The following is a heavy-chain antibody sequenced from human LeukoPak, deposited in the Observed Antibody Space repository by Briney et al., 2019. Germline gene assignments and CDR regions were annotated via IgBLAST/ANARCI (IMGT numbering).Heavy chain of an antibody. CDR3: TTADYGGNSAHFDY. CDR1: GFTFSNAW. J-gene: IGHJ4*02. CDR2: IKSKTDGGTT. D-gene: IGHD4-23*01. V-gene: IGHV3-15*07. Sequence: PGGSLRLSCAASGFTFSNAWMNWVRQAPGKGLEWVGRIKSKTDGGTTDYAAPVKGRFTISRDDSKNTLYLQVNSLKTEDTAVYYCTTADYGGNSAHFDYWGQGTLVTVSS.